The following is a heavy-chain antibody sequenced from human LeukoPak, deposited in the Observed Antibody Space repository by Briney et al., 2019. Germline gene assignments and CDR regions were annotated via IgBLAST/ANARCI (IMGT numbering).Heavy chain of an antibody. V-gene: IGHV4-59*01. J-gene: IGHJ5*02. CDR2: IYYSGST. CDR3: ARDRNYYDSSGYYRWFDP. CDR1: GGSISSYY. Sequence: PSETLSLTCTASGGSISSYYWSWIRQPPGKGLEWLGYIYYSGSTNYNPSLKSRVTISVDTSKNQFSLNLTSVTTADTAVYYCARDRNYYDSSGYYRWFDPWGQGTLVTVSS. D-gene: IGHD3-22*01.